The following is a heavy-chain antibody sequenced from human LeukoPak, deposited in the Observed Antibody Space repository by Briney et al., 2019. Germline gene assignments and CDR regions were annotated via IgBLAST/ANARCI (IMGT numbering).Heavy chain of an antibody. V-gene: IGHV3-7*01. J-gene: IGHJ4*02. CDR1: GFTFSSYW. D-gene: IGHD3-3*01. Sequence: GGSLRLSCAASGFTFSSYWMSWVRQAPGKGLEWVANIKQDESEKYYVDSVKGRFTISRDNAKNSLYLQVNNLRAEDTAVYYCARDPTIFGVVIVPDYWGQGTLVTVSS. CDR3: ARDPTIFGVVIVPDY. CDR2: IKQDESEK.